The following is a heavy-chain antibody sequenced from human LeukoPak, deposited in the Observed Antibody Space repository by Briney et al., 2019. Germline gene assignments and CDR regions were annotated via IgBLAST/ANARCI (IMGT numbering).Heavy chain of an antibody. CDR1: GFTFSRYT. CDR2: ISYDGSNK. V-gene: IGHV3-30-3*01. J-gene: IGHJ4*02. D-gene: IGHD3-22*01. CDR3: ACEENSSGYSFDY. Sequence: GSLRLSCAASGFTFSRYTMHWVRRAPGKGLEWVAVISYDGSNKYYADSVKGRFTISRDNSKNTLYLQMNSLRAEDTAVYYCACEENSSGYSFDYWGQGTLVTVSS.